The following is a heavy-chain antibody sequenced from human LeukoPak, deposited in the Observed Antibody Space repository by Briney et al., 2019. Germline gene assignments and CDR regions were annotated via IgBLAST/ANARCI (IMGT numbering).Heavy chain of an antibody. J-gene: IGHJ4*03. CDR2: IDPHGSET. V-gene: IGHV3-7*01. Sequence: GVSLRLSCAASGFSFSNYWMSWVRQVPGKGLEWVANIDPHGSETQYVGSVKGRFTTSRDNAKNSLYVQMNSLRAEDAAIYYCARIWYFGDNNWRYFDYWGQGTLVTVAS. D-gene: IGHD1-1*01. CDR1: GFSFSNYW. CDR3: ARIWYFGDNNWRYFDY.